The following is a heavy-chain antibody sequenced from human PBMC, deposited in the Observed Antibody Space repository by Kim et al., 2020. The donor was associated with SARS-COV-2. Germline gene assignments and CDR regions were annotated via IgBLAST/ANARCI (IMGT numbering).Heavy chain of an antibody. J-gene: IGHJ5*02. Sequence: STYYNPSLKSRVTISVDTSKNQCSLKLSSVTAADTAVYYCARSLGGRFDPWGQGTLVTVSS. CDR3: ARSLGGRFDP. CDR2: ST. V-gene: IGHV4-39*01.